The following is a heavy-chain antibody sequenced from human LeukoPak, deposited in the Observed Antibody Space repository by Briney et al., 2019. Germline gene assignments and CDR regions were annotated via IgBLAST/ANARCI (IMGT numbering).Heavy chain of an antibody. CDR2: ISSSGSTI. CDR3: ARSFKGLGLYYYGMDV. V-gene: IGHV3-11*01. Sequence: PGGSLRLTCAAPGFTFSDYYMSWIRQAPGKGLEWVSYISSSGSTIYYADSVKGRFTISRDNAKNSLYLQMNSLRAEDTAVYYCARSFKGLGLYYYGMDVWGQGTTVTVSS. D-gene: IGHD6-19*01. J-gene: IGHJ6*02. CDR1: GFTFSDYY.